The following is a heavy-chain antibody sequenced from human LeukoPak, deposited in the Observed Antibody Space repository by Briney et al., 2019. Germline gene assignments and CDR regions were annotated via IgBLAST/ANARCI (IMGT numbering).Heavy chain of an antibody. D-gene: IGHD6-13*01. Sequence: SETLSLTCTVSGYSISSGYYWGWIRQPPGKGLEWIGSIYHSGSTYYNPSLKSRVTISVDTSKNQFSLKLSSVTAADTAVYYCARTPPWEQQLFDYWGQGTLVTVSS. CDR3: ARTPPWEQQLFDY. J-gene: IGHJ4*02. CDR1: GYSISSGYY. V-gene: IGHV4-38-2*02. CDR2: IYHSGST.